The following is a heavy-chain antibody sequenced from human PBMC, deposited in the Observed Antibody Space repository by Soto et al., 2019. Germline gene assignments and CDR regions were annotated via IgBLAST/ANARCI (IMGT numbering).Heavy chain of an antibody. CDR1: GFTFSNSW. V-gene: IGHV3-15*01. J-gene: IGHJ4*02. D-gene: IGHD3-10*01. CDR2: IKSKTDGGTT. Sequence: GVSLRLSCAASGFTFSNSWMSWVRQAPGKGLEWVGRIKSKTDGGTTDYAAPVKGRFTISRDDSKNTLYLQMNSLKTEDTAVYYCTTRGESVVANFDYWGQGTLVTVSS. CDR3: TTRGESVVANFDY.